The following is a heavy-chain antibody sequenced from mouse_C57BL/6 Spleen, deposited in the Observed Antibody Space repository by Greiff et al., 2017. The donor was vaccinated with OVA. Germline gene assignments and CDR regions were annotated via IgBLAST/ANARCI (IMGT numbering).Heavy chain of an antibody. CDR3: ARSTIGIDMAVDY. CDR1: GFSLTSYA. J-gene: IGHJ4*01. Sequence: VKLMESGPGLVAPSQCLSITCTVSGFSLTSYAISWVRQPPGKGLEWLGVIWTGGGTNYYSALKSRLSIIKDNTKNQVFLKKNSLQTDDTARYYWARSTIGIDMAVDYGGQVTSVTAAS. V-gene: IGHV2-9-1*01. CDR2: IWTGGGT. D-gene: IGHD2-14*01.